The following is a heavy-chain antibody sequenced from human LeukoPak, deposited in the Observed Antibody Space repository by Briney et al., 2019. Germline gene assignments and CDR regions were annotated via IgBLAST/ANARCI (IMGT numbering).Heavy chain of an antibody. V-gene: IGHV4-39*07. J-gene: IGHJ4*02. Sequence: SETLSLTCAVSSGSISSSSYYWGWIRQSPGKGLEWIGSIYYSGSTYYIPSLKSRVTISVDTSKNQFSLKLSSVTAADTAVYYCARGYDILTGYYPAAFDYWGQGTLVTVSS. CDR1: SGSISSSSYY. CDR2: IYYSGST. D-gene: IGHD3-9*01. CDR3: ARGYDILTGYYPAAFDY.